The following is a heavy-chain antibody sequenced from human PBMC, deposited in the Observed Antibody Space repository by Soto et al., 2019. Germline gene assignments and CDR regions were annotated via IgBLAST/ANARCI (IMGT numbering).Heavy chain of an antibody. CDR3: AREDYYYDSSPKSGMDV. D-gene: IGHD3-22*01. CDR2: ISSSSSTI. CDR1: GFTFSSYS. Sequence: EVQLVESGGGLVQPGGSLRLSCAASGFTFSSYSMNWVRQAPGKGLEWVSYISSSSSTIYYADSVKGRFTISRDTAKNSLYLQMNSLRADDTAVDYCAREDYYYDSSPKSGMDVWGQGTRVTVSS. V-gene: IGHV3-48*01. J-gene: IGHJ6*02.